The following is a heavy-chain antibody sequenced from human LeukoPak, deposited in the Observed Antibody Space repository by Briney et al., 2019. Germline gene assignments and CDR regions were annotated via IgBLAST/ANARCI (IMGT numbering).Heavy chain of an antibody. CDR1: GYTFTYYA. J-gene: IGHJ4*02. V-gene: IGHV1-18*01. Sequence: GASVKVSCKASGYTFTYYAITWVRQAPGQGLEWMGWTSTYNDGKNYAQSLLGRITMTTDTSTNTAYMELSSLRSDDTAVYYCGAGHPRVDYWGQGTLVTVSS. CDR2: TSTYNDGK. CDR3: GAGHPRVDY.